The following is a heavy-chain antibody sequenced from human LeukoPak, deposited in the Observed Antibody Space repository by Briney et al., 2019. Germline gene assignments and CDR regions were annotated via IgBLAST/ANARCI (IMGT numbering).Heavy chain of an antibody. J-gene: IGHJ4*02. D-gene: IGHD5-24*01. V-gene: IGHV3-30*03. CDR2: ISYDGSNK. Sequence: GGSLRLSCAASGFTFSSYGMHWVRQAPGEGLEWVAVISYDGSNKYYADSVKGRLTISRDNSKNTLYLQMNSLRAEDTAVYYCAHGGRWLQLDYWGQGTLVTVSS. CDR3: AHGGRWLQLDY. CDR1: GFTFSSYG.